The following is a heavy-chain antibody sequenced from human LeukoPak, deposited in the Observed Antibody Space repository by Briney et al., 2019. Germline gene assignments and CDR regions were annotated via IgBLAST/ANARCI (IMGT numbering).Heavy chain of an antibody. CDR1: GYSISSGYY. CDR3: ARDRGTWNDDGFDY. CDR2: IYHSGST. J-gene: IGHJ4*02. V-gene: IGHV4-38-2*02. D-gene: IGHD1-1*01. Sequence: SETLSLTCTVSGYSISSGYYWGWIRQPPGKGLEWIGSIYHSGSTYYNPSLKSRVTISVDMSKNQFSLKLSSVTAADTAVYYCARDRGTWNDDGFDYWGQGTLVTVSS.